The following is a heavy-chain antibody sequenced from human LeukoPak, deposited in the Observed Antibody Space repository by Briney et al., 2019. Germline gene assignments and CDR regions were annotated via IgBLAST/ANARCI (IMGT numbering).Heavy chain of an antibody. CDR2: INQGGSQK. CDR3: AGGPGFLIDC. CDR1: GFALSSHW. J-gene: IGHJ4*02. V-gene: IGHV3-7*01. Sequence: GGSLRLSCAASGFALSSHWMSWVRQAPGKGLEWVANINQGGSQKHYVDSVKGRLTISRDNAKNLLYLQMDSLRAEDTAVYYCAGGPGFLIDCWGQGSLVTVSS. D-gene: IGHD3-3*01.